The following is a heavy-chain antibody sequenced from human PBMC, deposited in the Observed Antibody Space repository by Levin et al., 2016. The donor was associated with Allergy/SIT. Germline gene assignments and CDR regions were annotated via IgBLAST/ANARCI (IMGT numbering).Heavy chain of an antibody. CDR2: ISSSGSTI. CDR3: ASLSDLFSRVVGATIGY. J-gene: IGHJ4*02. V-gene: IGHV3-48*03. Sequence: WIRQPPGKGLEWVSYISSSGSTIYYADSVKGRFTISRDNAKNSLYLQMNSLRAEDTAVYYCASLSDLFSRVVGATIGYWGQGTLVTVSS. D-gene: IGHD1-26*01.